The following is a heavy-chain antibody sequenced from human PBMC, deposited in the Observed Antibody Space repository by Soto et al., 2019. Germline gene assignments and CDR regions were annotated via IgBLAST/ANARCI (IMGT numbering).Heavy chain of an antibody. V-gene: IGHV3-33*01. CDR2: IWYDGSNK. Sequence: GGSLRLSCAASGFTFSSYGMHWVRQAPGKGLEWVAVIWYDGSNKYYADSVKGRFTISRDNSKNTLYLQMNSLRAEDTAVYYCARDAGVRYYDSSGYYYVYWGQGTLVTVSS. D-gene: IGHD3-22*01. CDR1: GFTFSSYG. CDR3: ARDAGVRYYDSSGYYYVY. J-gene: IGHJ4*02.